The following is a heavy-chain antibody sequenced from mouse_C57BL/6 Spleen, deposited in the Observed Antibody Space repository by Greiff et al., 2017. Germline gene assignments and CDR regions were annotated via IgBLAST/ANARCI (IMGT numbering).Heavy chain of an antibody. CDR3: AGIDYDYSPWFAY. V-gene: IGHV1-55*01. Sequence: QVQLQQPGAELVKPGASVKMSCKASGYTFTSYWITWVKQRPGQGLEWIGDIYPGSGSTNYNEKFKSKATLTVDTSSSTAYMQLSSLTSEDSAVYYCAGIDYDYSPWFAYWGQGTLVTVSA. D-gene: IGHD2-4*01. CDR1: GYTFTSYW. CDR2: IYPGSGST. J-gene: IGHJ3*01.